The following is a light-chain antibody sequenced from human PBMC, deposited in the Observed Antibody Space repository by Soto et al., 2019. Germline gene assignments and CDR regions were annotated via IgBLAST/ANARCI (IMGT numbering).Light chain of an antibody. CDR1: QSISRY. J-gene: IGKJ1*01. CDR3: QQYYSTPRT. Sequence: ILMTQSPSYLSASVRDRVTITCRTSQSISRYLNWYQQKPGKAHNLLIYAASNLQRGVTSRFSGSGSGTDFTLTVSCLQSEDFETYVCQQYYSTPRTVGQGNKVEV. V-gene: IGKV1-39*01. CDR2: AAS.